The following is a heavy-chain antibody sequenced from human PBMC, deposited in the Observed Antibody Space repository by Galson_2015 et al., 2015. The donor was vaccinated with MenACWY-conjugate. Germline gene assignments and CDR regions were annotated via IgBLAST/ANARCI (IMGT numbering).Heavy chain of an antibody. CDR1: GFIFSSYE. J-gene: IGHJ4*02. D-gene: IGHD3-16*01. V-gene: IGHV3-48*03. CDR2: ISSSATTI. Sequence: SLRLSCAASGFIFSSYEMNWVRQAPGKGLEWVSSISSSATTIYYADSVKGRFTISRDNAKNSLYLQMNRLRAEDTAVYYCARFGSGTFDFWGQGTLVTVSS. CDR3: ARFGSGTFDF.